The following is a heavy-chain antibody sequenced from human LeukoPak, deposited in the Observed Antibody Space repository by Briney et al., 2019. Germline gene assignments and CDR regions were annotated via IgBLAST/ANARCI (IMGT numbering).Heavy chain of an antibody. V-gene: IGHV3-23*01. J-gene: IGHJ1*01. CDR1: GFTFSSYA. CDR2: ISGSGGST. D-gene: IGHD3-10*01. CDR3: AKYRFGELSYFQH. Sequence: GVLRLSCAASGFTFSSYAMSWVRQAPGKGLEWVSAISGSGGSTYYADSVKGRFTISRDNSKNTLYLQMNSLRAEDTAVYYCAKYRFGELSYFQHWGQGTLVTVSS.